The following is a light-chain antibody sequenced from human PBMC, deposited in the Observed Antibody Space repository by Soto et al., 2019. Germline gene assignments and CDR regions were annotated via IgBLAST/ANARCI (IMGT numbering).Light chain of an antibody. CDR3: QLRINWPLC. V-gene: IGKV3-11*01. CDR1: QSVSSY. CDR2: DAS. J-gene: IGKJ4*01. Sequence: ESVLTQSPATLSFSPGERSSRWWRCSQSVSSYLAWYQQKPGQAPRLLIYDASNRATGIPARFSGSGSGTDLTLTITSGEAEDSESVSCQLRINWPLCFGGGTKVEIK.